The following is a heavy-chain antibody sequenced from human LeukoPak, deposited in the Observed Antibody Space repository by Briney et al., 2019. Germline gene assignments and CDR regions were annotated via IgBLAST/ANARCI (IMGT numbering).Heavy chain of an antibody. D-gene: IGHD5/OR15-5a*01. V-gene: IGHV4-39*07. CDR2: LFYSGNM. Sequence: SETLSLTCTASGGTINSGANNWVWLPPPPGQELVWAGSLFYSGNMYYNPSIKSRVTISVDTSKNQFSLNLNSVTAADTAVYYCARENIVSTRDFDCWGQGSLVTVSS. CDR3: ARENIVSTRDFDC. J-gene: IGHJ4*02. CDR1: GGTINSGANN.